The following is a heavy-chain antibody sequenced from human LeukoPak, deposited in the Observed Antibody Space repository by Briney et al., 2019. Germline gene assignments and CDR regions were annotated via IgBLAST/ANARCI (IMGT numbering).Heavy chain of an antibody. D-gene: IGHD2-8*01. J-gene: IGHJ6*03. CDR2: ISNSGSNT. CDR3: AKDRCSNGIGCYYYYMDV. Sequence: GGSLRLSCAASGFTFSDYYMSWIRQAPGKGLEWVSYISNSGSNTYYADSVKGRFSISRDSSKNILYLQMNSLRAEDTAVYYCAKDRCSNGIGCYYYYMDVWGKGTTVTISS. V-gene: IGHV3-11*04. CDR1: GFTFSDYY.